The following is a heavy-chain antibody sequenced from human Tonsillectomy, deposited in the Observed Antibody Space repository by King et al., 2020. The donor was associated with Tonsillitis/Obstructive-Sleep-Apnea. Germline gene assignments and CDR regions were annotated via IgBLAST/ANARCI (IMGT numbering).Heavy chain of an antibody. D-gene: IGHD3-3*01. CDR2: ISYDGSNK. Sequence: VQLVESGGGVVQPGRSLRLSCAASRFTFSSYAMHWVRQAPGKGLEWVAVISYDGSNKYYADSVKGRFTISRDNSKKTLYVQMNSLRAEDTAVYYCARDGGLRFMEWSIYARDHDAYDIWGQGTMVTVSS. CDR3: ARDGGLRFMEWSIYARDHDAYDI. CDR1: RFTFSSYA. V-gene: IGHV3-30*01. J-gene: IGHJ3*02.